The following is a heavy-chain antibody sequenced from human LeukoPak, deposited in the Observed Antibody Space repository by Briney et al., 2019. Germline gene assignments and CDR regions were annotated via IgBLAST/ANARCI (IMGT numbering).Heavy chain of an antibody. J-gene: IGHJ4*02. CDR3: ARGSGSSWGSYFDY. CDR2: IRYDGSTK. CDR1: GLTFTNYG. V-gene: IGHV3-30*02. Sequence: GGSLRLSCAASGLTFTNYGMHWVRQAPGKGLEWVTFIRYDGSTKYYADSVKGRFTISRDNSKNTLYLQMNSLRAEDTAVYYCARGSGSSWGSYFDYWGQGTLVTVSS. D-gene: IGHD6-13*01.